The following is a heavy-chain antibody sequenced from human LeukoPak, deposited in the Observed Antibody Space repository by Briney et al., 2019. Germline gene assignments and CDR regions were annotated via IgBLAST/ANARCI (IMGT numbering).Heavy chain of an antibody. CDR1: GYTFTSYG. CDR2: ISAYNGNT. D-gene: IGHD3-22*01. V-gene: IGHV1-18*01. J-gene: IGHJ4*02. CDR3: ARSPLLKYYYDSSGYYRY. Sequence: GASVKVSCKASGYTFTSYGISWVRQAPGQGLEWMGWISAYNGNTNYAQKLQGRVTMTTDTSTSTAYMELRSLRSDDTAVYYCARSPLLKYYYDSSGYYRYWGPGTLVTVSS.